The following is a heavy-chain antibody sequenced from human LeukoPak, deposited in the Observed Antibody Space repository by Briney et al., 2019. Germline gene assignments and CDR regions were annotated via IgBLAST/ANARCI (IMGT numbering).Heavy chain of an antibody. V-gene: IGHV1-3*01. J-gene: IGHJ3*01. Sequence: ASVKVSCKASGYTFTSYAMHWVRQAPGQRLEWMGWINAGNGNTKYSQKFQGRVTITRDTSASTAYMELSSLRSEDTAVYYCARDWGRLSYCDSNNCPDAFDVWGHGTMVTVSS. CDR3: ARDWGRLSYCDSNNCPDAFDV. CDR1: GYTFTSYA. CDR2: INAGNGNT. D-gene: IGHD3-22*01.